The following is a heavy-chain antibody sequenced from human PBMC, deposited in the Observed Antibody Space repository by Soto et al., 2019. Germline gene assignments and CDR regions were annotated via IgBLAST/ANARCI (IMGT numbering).Heavy chain of an antibody. J-gene: IGHJ5*02. CDR2: ISGSGDST. CDR3: ANKLFRGSGSYRGWFDP. D-gene: IGHD3-10*01. Sequence: EVQLLESGGGLVQPGGSLRLSCAASGFTFSSYAMNWVRQAPGKGLEWVSIISGSGDSTYYADSVKGRFTISRDNTKNTLYLQMNSLRAEDTAVYYCANKLFRGSGSYRGWFDPWGQGTLVTVSS. V-gene: IGHV3-23*01. CDR1: GFTFSSYA.